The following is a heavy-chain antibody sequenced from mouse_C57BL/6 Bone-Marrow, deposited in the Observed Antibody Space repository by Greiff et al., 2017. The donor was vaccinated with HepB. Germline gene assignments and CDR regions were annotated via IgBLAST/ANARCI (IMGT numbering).Heavy chain of an antibody. CDR3: ARDRNPLTGAWGDRYFDD. J-gene: IGHJ1*03. CDR2: ISSGGSYT. Sequence: EVQLVESGGDLVKPGGSLKLSCAASGFTFSSYGMSWVRQTPDKRLEWVATISSGGSYTYYPDSVKGRITIDRDNAKNTLYLHMSSLKSEDTAMYYCARDRNPLTGAWGDRYFDDWGTGTTVTVSS. CDR1: GFTFSSYG. D-gene: IGHD4-1*01. V-gene: IGHV5-6*01.